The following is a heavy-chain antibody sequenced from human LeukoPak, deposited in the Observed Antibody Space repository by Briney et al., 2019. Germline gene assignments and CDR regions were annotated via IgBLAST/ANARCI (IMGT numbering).Heavy chain of an antibody. D-gene: IGHD6-13*01. CDR1: GYTFTSYY. CDR3: AREGIAAAAVYAFDI. V-gene: IGHV1-46*01. J-gene: IGHJ3*02. CDR2: INPSGGST. Sequence: ASVKVSCKASGYTFTSYYMHWVRQAPGQGLEWMGIINPSGGSTSYAQKFQGRVTMTRDTSTSTVYMELSSLRSEDTAVYYCAREGIAAAAVYAFDIWGQGTMVTVSS.